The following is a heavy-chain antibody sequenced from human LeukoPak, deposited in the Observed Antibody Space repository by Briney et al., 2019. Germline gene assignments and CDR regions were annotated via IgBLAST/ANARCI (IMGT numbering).Heavy chain of an antibody. CDR1: GGSISSSSYN. Sequence: SETLSLTCAVSGGSISSSSYNWGWICQPPGKGLEWIGSIYYSGNTYYNPSLKSRVTISVDTSKNQFSLKLSSVTAADTAVYYCARYCSSTSCYRDNDYWGQGTLVTVSS. CDR3: ARYCSSTSCYRDNDY. J-gene: IGHJ4*02. V-gene: IGHV4-39*07. CDR2: IYYSGNT. D-gene: IGHD2-2*02.